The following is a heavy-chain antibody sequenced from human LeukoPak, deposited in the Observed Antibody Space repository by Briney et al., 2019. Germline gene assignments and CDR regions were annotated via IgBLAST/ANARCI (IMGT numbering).Heavy chain of an antibody. Sequence: VASVKVSCKASGYTFTRYGISWVRQAPGQGLEWMGWISAYNGNTNYAQKFQGRVTMTTDTSTSTAYMEVRSLRSDDTAVYYCAREDKWSYSFDYWGQGTLVTVSS. D-gene: IGHD1-26*01. J-gene: IGHJ4*02. CDR1: GYTFTRYG. CDR3: AREDKWSYSFDY. CDR2: ISAYNGNT. V-gene: IGHV1-18*01.